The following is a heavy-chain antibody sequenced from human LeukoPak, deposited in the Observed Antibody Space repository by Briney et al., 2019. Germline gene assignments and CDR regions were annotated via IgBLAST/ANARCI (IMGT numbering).Heavy chain of an antibody. CDR2: ISSSGSTI. Sequence: GGSLRLSCAASGFTFSSYEMNWVRQAPGKGLEWVSYISSSGSTIYYADSVKGRFTTSRDNAKNSLYLQMNSLRAEDTAVYYCAREPYCGGDCYPFYFDYWGQGTLVTVSS. J-gene: IGHJ4*02. D-gene: IGHD2-21*02. CDR1: GFTFSSYE. CDR3: AREPYCGGDCYPFYFDY. V-gene: IGHV3-48*03.